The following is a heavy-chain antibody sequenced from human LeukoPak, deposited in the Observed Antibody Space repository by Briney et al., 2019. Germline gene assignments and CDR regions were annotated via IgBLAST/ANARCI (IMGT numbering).Heavy chain of an antibody. CDR3: SRTPDGGYYSSPSDDYIDY. D-gene: IGHD3-22*01. Sequence: GGSLRLSCTASGFTFGDYAMSWFRQAPGKGLEWVAFIRSKAYDGTTEYAASVKGRFTISRDDSKSIAYLQMNSLKTEDTAVYYCSRTPDGGYYSSPSDDYIDYWGQGALVTVSS. V-gene: IGHV3-49*03. CDR1: GFTFGDYA. J-gene: IGHJ4*02. CDR2: IRSKAYDGTT.